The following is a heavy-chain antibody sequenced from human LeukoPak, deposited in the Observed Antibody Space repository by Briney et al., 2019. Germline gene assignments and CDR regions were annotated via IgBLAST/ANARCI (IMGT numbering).Heavy chain of an antibody. Sequence: ASVKVSCKASGYTFTSYHIHWVRQAPGQGLEWMGIINPSGGGTRYAQEFQARVTMTRDTSTSTVYMELSTLRPEDTAVYYCAGVEGATLPGDYWGQGTLVTVSS. CDR1: GYTFTSYH. V-gene: IGHV1-46*01. J-gene: IGHJ4*02. D-gene: IGHD1-26*01. CDR3: AGVEGATLPGDY. CDR2: INPSGGGT.